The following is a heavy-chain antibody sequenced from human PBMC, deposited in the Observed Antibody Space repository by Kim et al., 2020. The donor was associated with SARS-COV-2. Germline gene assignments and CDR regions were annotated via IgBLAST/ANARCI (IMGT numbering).Heavy chain of an antibody. CDR1: GGTIKGYF. D-gene: IGHD1-20*01. V-gene: IGHV4-34*01. CDR2: LHQRGNT. Sequence: SETLSLNCTFYGGTIKGYFWTWIHQSPGRGLEWIGELHQRGNTNYNPSLKSRVTISGDPSTNFVYLNMRSVTAADTAVYYCARGLNWSRTGDWGQGTLVTVSS. J-gene: IGHJ4*02. CDR3: ARGLNWSRTGD.